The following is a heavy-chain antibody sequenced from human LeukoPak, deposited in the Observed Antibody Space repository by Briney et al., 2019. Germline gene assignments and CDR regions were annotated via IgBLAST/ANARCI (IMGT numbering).Heavy chain of an antibody. V-gene: IGHV4-39*01. Sequence: SETLSLTCTVSGGSISSSDYYGAWIRQPPGKGLEWIGSIYYSGNTYYHPSLKSRVTISVATSKNQFSLKLSSVTAADTAVYYCASHRRYTTGSEEFDYWGQGALVTVSS. CDR2: IYYSGNT. J-gene: IGHJ4*02. D-gene: IGHD2/OR15-2a*01. CDR3: ASHRRYTTGSEEFDY. CDR1: GGSISSSDYY.